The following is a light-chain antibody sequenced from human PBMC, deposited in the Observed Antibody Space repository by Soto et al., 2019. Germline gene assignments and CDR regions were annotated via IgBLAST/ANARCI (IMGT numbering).Light chain of an antibody. Sequence: EIVLTQSPGTLSLSPGERATLSCRASQSVSSTYLAWYQHTPGQAPRLLIYDTSSRAAGIPDRFSGSGSATDFTLTISRLEPEDFAVYYCQQYGRTPYTFGQGTKLDIK. CDR3: QQYGRTPYT. J-gene: IGKJ2*01. V-gene: IGKV3-20*01. CDR1: QSVSSTY. CDR2: DTS.